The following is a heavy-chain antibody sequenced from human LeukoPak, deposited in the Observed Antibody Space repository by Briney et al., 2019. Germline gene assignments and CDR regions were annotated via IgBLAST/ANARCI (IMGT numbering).Heavy chain of an antibody. V-gene: IGHV3-7*04. Sequence: PGGSLRLSCAASGFTFSSYAMSWVRQAPGKGLEWVANIKQDGSEKYYVDPVKGRFTISRDNAKNSLYLQMNSLRAEDTAVYYCARGGGSGYDWGTVYWGQGTLVTVSS. D-gene: IGHD5-12*01. J-gene: IGHJ4*02. CDR1: GFTFSSYA. CDR3: ARGGGSGYDWGTVY. CDR2: IKQDGSEK.